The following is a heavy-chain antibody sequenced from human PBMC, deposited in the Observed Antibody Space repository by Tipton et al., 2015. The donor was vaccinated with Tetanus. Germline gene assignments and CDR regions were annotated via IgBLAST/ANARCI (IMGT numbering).Heavy chain of an antibody. D-gene: IGHD5/OR15-5a*01. J-gene: IGHJ4*02. CDR2: ISNGNT. CDR3: ARLREIVSRSGWAFDY. CDR1: RGPISSYY. V-gene: IGHV4-4*07. Sequence: QLVQSGAEVKPSETLSLICTVSRGPISSYYWSWIRQPAGKGLEWIGHISNGNTDYSSSLKSRVTLSVDTSKNQFSLQLRAVTAADTAVYYRARLREIVSRSGWAFDYWGQGILVTVSS.